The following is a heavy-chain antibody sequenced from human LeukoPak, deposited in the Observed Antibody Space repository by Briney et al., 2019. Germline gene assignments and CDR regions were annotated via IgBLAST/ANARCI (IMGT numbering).Heavy chain of an antibody. CDR2: IYSGGST. Sequence: GGSLRLSCAASGFIASSNYMSWVRQAPGKGLEWVAVIYSGGSTYHADSVKGRFTISRDNSENTLYLQMNSLRAEDTAVYYCARIGNYYDSSYYFDYWGQGTLVTVSS. CDR1: GFIASSNY. V-gene: IGHV3-53*01. CDR3: ARIGNYYDSSYYFDY. D-gene: IGHD3-22*01. J-gene: IGHJ4*02.